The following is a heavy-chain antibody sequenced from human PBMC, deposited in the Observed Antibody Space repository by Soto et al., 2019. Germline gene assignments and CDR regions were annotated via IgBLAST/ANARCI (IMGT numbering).Heavy chain of an antibody. J-gene: IGHJ4*02. V-gene: IGHV4-59*12. CDR2: IYYSGST. Sequence: PSETLSLTCTVSGGSISSYYWSWIRQPPGKGLEWIGYIYYSGSTNYNPSLKSRVTISVDTSKNQFSLKLSSVTAADTAVYYCARGLRYFDWPGYFDYWGQRTLVTVSS. CDR1: GGSISSYY. CDR3: ARGLRYFDWPGYFDY. D-gene: IGHD3-9*01.